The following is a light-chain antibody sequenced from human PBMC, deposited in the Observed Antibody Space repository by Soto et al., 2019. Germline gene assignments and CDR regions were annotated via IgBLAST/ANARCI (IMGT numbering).Light chain of an antibody. CDR2: DAS. CDR3: QQFDDYPIT. J-gene: IGKJ5*01. CDR1: RGISRA. Sequence: IQMAQSPCSLSASLGDGVTIPARASRGISRALAWYQQKPGKAPKVVIYDASSLGSGVPSRFSGYGSGADFTLIISSLQPEDLATYYCQQFDDYPITFGQGTRLEIK. V-gene: IGKV1D-13*01.